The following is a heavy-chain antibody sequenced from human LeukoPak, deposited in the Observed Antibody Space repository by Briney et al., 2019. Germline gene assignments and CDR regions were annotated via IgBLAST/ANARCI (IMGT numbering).Heavy chain of an antibody. Sequence: SETLSLTCTVSGGSISSGSYYWSWIRQPAGKGLEWIGRIHTSGSTNYNPSLKNRVTISVDTSKNQFSLKLSSVTAADTAVYYCARDSSDVSGYSYGQGYYYYYYMDVWSKGTTVTVSS. D-gene: IGHD5-18*01. V-gene: IGHV4-61*02. CDR2: IHTSGST. J-gene: IGHJ6*03. CDR3: ARDSSDVSGYSYGQGYYYYYYMDV. CDR1: GGSISSGSYY.